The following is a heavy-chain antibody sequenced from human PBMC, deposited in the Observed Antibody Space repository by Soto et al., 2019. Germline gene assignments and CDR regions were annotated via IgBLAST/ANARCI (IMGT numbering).Heavy chain of an antibody. CDR2: INPSSGGT. CDR1: GYTFIDYY. V-gene: IGHV1-2*02. D-gene: IGHD2-15*01. Sequence: QVQLVQSGAEVKKPGASVKVSCTASGYTFIDYYMHWVRQAPGQGLEWMGWINPSSGGTHYAQKFQGRVAMTRDTSISIVYMELGRLKSDDTAMYYCASDRGYDCPASYCYALSGLDVWGQGTRVTVSS. CDR3: ASDRGYDCPASYCYALSGLDV. J-gene: IGHJ6*02.